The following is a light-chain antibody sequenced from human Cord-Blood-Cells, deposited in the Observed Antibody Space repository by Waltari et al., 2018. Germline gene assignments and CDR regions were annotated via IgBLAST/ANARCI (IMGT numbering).Light chain of an antibody. CDR2: DVS. V-gene: IGLV2-11*01. CDR3: CSYAGSYTWV. Sequence: QSALTQPRSVSGSPGQSVTISCTGTSSDVGGYNYVSWYQQHPGKAPKLLIYDVSKRPSVVPDRLSGSKSGNPASLTISGLQAEDEADYYCCSYAGSYTWVFGGGTKLTVL. CDR1: SSDVGGYNY. J-gene: IGLJ3*02.